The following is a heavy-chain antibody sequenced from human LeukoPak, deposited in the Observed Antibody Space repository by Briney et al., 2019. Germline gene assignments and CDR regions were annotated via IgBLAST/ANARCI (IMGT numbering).Heavy chain of an antibody. CDR1: GYTFTSYY. CDR2: INPRGGST. J-gene: IGHJ4*02. CDR3: ARVCASGWCHFDY. Sequence: GASVKVSCKASGYTFTSYYMHWMRQAPGQGPEWMGIINPRGGSTDYAQKFQGRVTMTRDTSISTVYMDLSGLRSDDTALYYCARVCASGWCHFDYWGQGTLVTVSS. D-gene: IGHD6-19*01. V-gene: IGHV1-46*01.